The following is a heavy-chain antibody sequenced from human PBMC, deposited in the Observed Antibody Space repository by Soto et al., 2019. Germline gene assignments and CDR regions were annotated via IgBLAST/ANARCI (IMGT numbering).Heavy chain of an antibody. CDR1: GGTFSSYA. V-gene: IGHV1-69*01. Sequence: QVQLVQSGAEVKKPGSSVKVSCKASGGTFSSYAISWVRQAPGQGLEWMGGIIPIFGTANYAQKFQGRVTITADESTSTAYMELSSLRSEDTAVYYCARDRGVRGVIKPDYYYYYCMDFWGQGTTVTVSS. D-gene: IGHD3-10*01. CDR3: ARDRGVRGVIKPDYYYYYCMDF. J-gene: IGHJ6*02. CDR2: IIPIFGTA.